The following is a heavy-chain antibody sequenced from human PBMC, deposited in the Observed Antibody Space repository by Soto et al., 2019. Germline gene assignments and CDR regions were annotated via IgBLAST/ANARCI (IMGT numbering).Heavy chain of an antibody. J-gene: IGHJ6*02. CDR2: IWFDGSNK. V-gene: IGHV3-33*08. D-gene: IGHD4-17*01. Sequence: VQLVESGGGWVQPGRSLRLSCAASGFTFENYAMHWVRQAPGKGLEWVAVIWFDGSNKYYAESVKGRFTISRDNSKNTVDLQMDRLRADDTAVYYCARRRSTVTTAWFYHAMDVWGQGTTVTVSS. CDR1: GFTFENYA. CDR3: ARRRSTVTTAWFYHAMDV.